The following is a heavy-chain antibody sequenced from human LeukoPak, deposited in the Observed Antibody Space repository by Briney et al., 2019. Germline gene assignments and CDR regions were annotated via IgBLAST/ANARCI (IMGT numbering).Heavy chain of an antibody. D-gene: IGHD3-22*01. CDR1: GYTFTSYG. J-gene: IGHJ4*02. Sequence: EASVKVSCKASGYTFTSYGISWVRQAPGQGLEWMGWISAYNGNTNHAQKLQGRVTMTTDTSTSTAYMELRSLRSDDTAVYYCARAYDSSGYYTYYFDYWGQGTLVTVSS. CDR3: ARAYDSSGYYTYYFDY. V-gene: IGHV1-18*01. CDR2: ISAYNGNT.